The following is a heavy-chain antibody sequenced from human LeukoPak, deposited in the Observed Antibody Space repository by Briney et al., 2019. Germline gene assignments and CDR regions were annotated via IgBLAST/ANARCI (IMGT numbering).Heavy chain of an antibody. CDR2: INHSGST. V-gene: IGHV4-34*01. CDR3: ARGLLGSSSWYYYYGMDV. J-gene: IGHJ6*02. Sequence: KPSETLSLTCAVYGGSFSGYYWSWIRQPPGKGLEWIGEINHSGSTNYNPSLKSRVTISVDTSKNQFSLKLSSVTAADTAVYYCARGLLGSSSWYYYYGMDVWGQGTTVTVSS. CDR1: GGSFSGYY. D-gene: IGHD6-13*01.